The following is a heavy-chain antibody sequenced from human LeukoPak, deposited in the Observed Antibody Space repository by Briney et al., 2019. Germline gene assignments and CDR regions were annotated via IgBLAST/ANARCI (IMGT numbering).Heavy chain of an antibody. Sequence: GGSLRLSCAASGFTFSSYGVHWVRQAPGKGLEWVAVIWYDGSNKYYADSVKGRFTISRDNSKNTLYLQMNSLRAEDTAVYYCAKTHSSSWRDYFDYWGQGTLVTVSS. V-gene: IGHV3-33*06. CDR1: GFTFSSYG. CDR2: IWYDGSNK. D-gene: IGHD6-13*01. J-gene: IGHJ4*02. CDR3: AKTHSSSWRDYFDY.